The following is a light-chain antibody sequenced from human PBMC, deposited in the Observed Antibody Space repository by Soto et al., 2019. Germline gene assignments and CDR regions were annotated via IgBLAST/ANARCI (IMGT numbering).Light chain of an antibody. Sequence: TQSPSTLSGSVGDRVTITCRASQTISSWLAWYQQKGGQAPRLLIYAASTRATGVPDRFSGTGSGTDFALTISRLETDDSAVYYCQQYGGSPFTFGPGTKVDIK. CDR2: AAS. CDR1: QTISSW. CDR3: QQYGGSPFT. J-gene: IGKJ3*01. V-gene: IGKV3-20*01.